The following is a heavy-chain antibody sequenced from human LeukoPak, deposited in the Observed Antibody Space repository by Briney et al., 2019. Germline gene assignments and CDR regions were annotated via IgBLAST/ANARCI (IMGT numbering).Heavy chain of an antibody. V-gene: IGHV4-38-2*02. CDR1: GYSISSGYY. D-gene: IGHD3-22*01. CDR3: ARDQYYDSSGYYKSFDY. CDR2: IYHSGST. J-gene: IGHJ4*02. Sequence: SETLSLTCTVSGYSISSGYYWGRIRQPPGKGLEWIGSIYHSGSTYYNPSLKSRVTISVDTSKNQFSLKLSSVTAADTAVYYCARDQYYDSSGYYKSFDYWGQGTLVTVSS.